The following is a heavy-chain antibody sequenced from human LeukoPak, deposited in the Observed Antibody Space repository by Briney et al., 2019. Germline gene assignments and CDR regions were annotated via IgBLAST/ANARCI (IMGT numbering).Heavy chain of an antibody. J-gene: IGHJ4*02. CDR1: GFTFSNYA. CDR2: TSRSGGST. Sequence: PGGSLRLSCAASGFTFSNYAMSWVRQTPGKGLEWVSATSRSGGSTYYADSVKGRFTISRDNSKSALFPQINSLRVEDTAVYYCAKDEGEYGEYWSNFHHWGQGTLVTVSS. CDR3: AKDEGEYGEYWSNFHH. D-gene: IGHD2-8*02. V-gene: IGHV3-23*01.